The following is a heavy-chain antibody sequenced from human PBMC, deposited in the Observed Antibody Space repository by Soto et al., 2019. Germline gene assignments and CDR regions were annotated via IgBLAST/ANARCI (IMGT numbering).Heavy chain of an antibody. CDR1: GGSISSYD. CDR2: IYYSGST. Sequence: SETLSVTCTVSGGSISSYDWSWIRQPPGKGLEWIGYIYYSGSTNYNPSLKSRVTISVDTSKNQFSLKLSSVTAADTAVYYCARDGFRKKVTSGYYYYYMDVWGKGTTVTVSS. D-gene: IGHD4-17*01. J-gene: IGHJ6*03. CDR3: ARDGFRKKVTSGYYYYYMDV. V-gene: IGHV4-59*01.